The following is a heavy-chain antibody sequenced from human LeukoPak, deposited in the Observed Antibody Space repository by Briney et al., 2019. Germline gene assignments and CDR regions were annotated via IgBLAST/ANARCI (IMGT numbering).Heavy chain of an antibody. CDR3: ARGYSYGFLFDY. CDR1: GGSISSSIYY. J-gene: IGHJ4*02. V-gene: IGHV4-39*01. Sequence: PSETLSLTCTVSGGSISSSIYYWGWIRQPPGKGLEWIGSIYYSGSTYYNPSLKSRVTISVDTSKNQFSLKLSSVTAADTAVYYCARGYSYGFLFDYWGQGTLVTVSS. D-gene: IGHD5-18*01. CDR2: IYYSGST.